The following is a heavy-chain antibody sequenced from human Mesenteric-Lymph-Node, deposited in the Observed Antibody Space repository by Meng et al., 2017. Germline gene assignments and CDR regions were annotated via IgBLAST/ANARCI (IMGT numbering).Heavy chain of an antibody. V-gene: IGHV5-51*01. Sequence: GESLKISCKGSGYSFTSYWIGWVRQMPGKGLEWMGIIYPGDSDTTYSPSFKGQVTISADKSISTAYLQWSSLKASDTAMYYCAKRTGYKYDSSGVDAFDIWGQGTMVTVSS. CDR2: IYPGDSDT. D-gene: IGHD3-22*01. CDR1: GYSFTSYW. J-gene: IGHJ3*02. CDR3: AKRTGYKYDSSGVDAFDI.